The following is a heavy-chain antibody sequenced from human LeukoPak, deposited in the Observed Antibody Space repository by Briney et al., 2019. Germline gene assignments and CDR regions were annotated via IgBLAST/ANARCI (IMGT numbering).Heavy chain of an antibody. D-gene: IGHD3-10*01. CDR2: ISYDGSNK. CDR3: ARDRYRTMVRAIGYYYYGMDV. V-gene: IGHV3-30-3*01. Sequence: PGGSLRLSCAASGFTFSSYAMHWVRQAPGKGLEWVAVISYDGSNKYYADSVKGRFTISRDNSKNTLYLQMNSLRAEDTAVYYCARDRYRTMVRAIGYYYYGMDVWGQGTTVTVSS. CDR1: GFTFSSYA. J-gene: IGHJ6*02.